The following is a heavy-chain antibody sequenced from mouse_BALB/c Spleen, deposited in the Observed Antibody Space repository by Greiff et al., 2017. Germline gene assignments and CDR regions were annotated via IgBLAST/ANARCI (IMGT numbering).Heavy chain of an antibody. Sequence: QVQLKQSGPGLVAPSQSLSITCTVSGFSLTSYDISWIRQPPGKGLEWLGVIWTGGGTNYNSAFMSRLSISKDNSKSQVFLKMNSLQTDDTAIYYCVRRDYDSAWFAYWGQGTLVTVSA. CDR3: VRRDYDSAWFAY. J-gene: IGHJ3*01. D-gene: IGHD2-4*01. CDR2: IWTGGGT. CDR1: GFSLTSYD. V-gene: IGHV2-9-2*01.